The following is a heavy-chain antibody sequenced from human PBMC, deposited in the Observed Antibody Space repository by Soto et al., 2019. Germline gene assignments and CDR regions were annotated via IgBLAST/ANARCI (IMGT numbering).Heavy chain of an antibody. J-gene: IGHJ5*02. CDR2: VHSSGST. Sequence: ETLSLTCTVSGDSMNTYHWSWIRQPAGKGLEWIGHVHSSGSTNYNPSLKSRVTMSVDTSKNQFSLRLMSVTAADTAVYYCARDQGVAAAGITWFDPWGQGSRVTVSS. D-gene: IGHD6-13*01. CDR1: GDSMNTYH. CDR3: ARDQGVAAAGITWFDP. V-gene: IGHV4-4*07.